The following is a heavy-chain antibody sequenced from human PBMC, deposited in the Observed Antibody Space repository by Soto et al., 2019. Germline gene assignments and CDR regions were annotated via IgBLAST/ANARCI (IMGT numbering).Heavy chain of an antibody. V-gene: IGHV3-30*18. J-gene: IGHJ4*02. Sequence: QVQLVESGGGVVQPGRSLRLSCAASGFTFSSYGMHWVRQAPGKGLEWVAVISYDGSNKYYADSVKGRFTISRDNSKNTLDLQMNSLRAEDTAVYYCAQEEGGTGIAAAGLDYWGQGTLVTVSS. D-gene: IGHD6-13*01. CDR1: GFTFSSYG. CDR3: AQEEGGTGIAAAGLDY. CDR2: ISYDGSNK.